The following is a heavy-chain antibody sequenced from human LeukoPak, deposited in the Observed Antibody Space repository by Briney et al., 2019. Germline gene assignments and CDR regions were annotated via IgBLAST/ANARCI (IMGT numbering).Heavy chain of an antibody. V-gene: IGHV4-59*12. CDR2: IYYSGAT. J-gene: IGHJ4*02. D-gene: IGHD6-13*01. CDR1: GGSISGYY. CDR3: ARFSSSTWAFDF. Sequence: SETLSLTCTVSGGSISGYYWSWIRQPPGRRLEYIAYIYYSGATNYNPSLEGRVTISVDTSKNQFFLKLSSVTAADTAVYYCARFSSSTWAFDFWGQGILVTASS.